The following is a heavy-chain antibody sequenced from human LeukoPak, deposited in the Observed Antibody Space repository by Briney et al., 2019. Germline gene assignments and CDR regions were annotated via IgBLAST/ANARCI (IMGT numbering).Heavy chain of an antibody. D-gene: IGHD4-17*01. CDR1: GYTLTELS. CDR2: FDPEDGET. V-gene: IGHV1-24*01. CDR3: ATSDYGDSGGYFDY. J-gene: IGHJ4*02. Sequence: ASVKVSCKVSGYTLTELSMHWVRQAPGKGLEWMGGFDPEDGETIYAQKFQGRVTVTEDTSTDTAYMELSSLRSEDTAVYYCATSDYGDSGGYFDYWGQGTLVTVSS.